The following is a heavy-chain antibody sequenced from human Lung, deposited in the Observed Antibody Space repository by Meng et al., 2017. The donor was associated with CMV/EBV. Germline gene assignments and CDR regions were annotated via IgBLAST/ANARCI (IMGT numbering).Heavy chain of an antibody. CDR3: ARDLNWFDP. CDR2: ISAYNGDT. Sequence: ASXXVSCKASGYIFTKYGVNWMRQAPGQGPEWMGWISAYNGDTMYAPKVQGRVTMTTDTSTSTAYMELRSLRSDDTAVYYCARDLNWFDPWGQGNLV. V-gene: IGHV1-18*01. J-gene: IGHJ5*02. CDR1: GYIFTKYG.